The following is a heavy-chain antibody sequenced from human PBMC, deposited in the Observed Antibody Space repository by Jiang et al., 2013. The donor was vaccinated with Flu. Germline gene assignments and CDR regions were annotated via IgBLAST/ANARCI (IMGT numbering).Heavy chain of an antibody. CDR1: GGSFSRND. V-gene: IGHV1-69*06. CDR3: ARWQQQEEDYYYYGMDV. J-gene: IGHJ6*02. CDR2: IIPILGKA. D-gene: IGHD6-13*01. Sequence: SGAEVKKPGSSVKVPCKASGGSFSRNDISWVRQAPGQGLEWVGGIIPILGKAHYAQRFQGRVTITADKSTSIVFLELRTLRPEDTAVYYCARWQQQEEDYYYYGMDVWGQGTTVIVSS.